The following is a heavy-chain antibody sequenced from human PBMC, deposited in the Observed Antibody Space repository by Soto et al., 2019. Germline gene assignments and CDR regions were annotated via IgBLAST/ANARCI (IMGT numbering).Heavy chain of an antibody. Sequence: GGSLRLSCTASGFTFSNAWMNWVRQAPGKGLEWVGRIKSKTDGGTTDYAAPVKARFTISRDDSQNTVYLQMNSLKSEDTAVYYCSTDPPRYCSSTSCYIGFWGQGTQVTVSS. CDR2: IKSKTDGGTT. J-gene: IGHJ4*02. D-gene: IGHD2-2*02. V-gene: IGHV3-15*01. CDR3: STDPPRYCSSTSCYIGF. CDR1: GFTFSNAW.